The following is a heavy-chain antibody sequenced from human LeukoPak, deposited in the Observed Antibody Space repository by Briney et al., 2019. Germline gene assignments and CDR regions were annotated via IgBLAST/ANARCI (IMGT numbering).Heavy chain of an antibody. D-gene: IGHD3-22*01. CDR1: GGSISSYY. Sequence: SETLSLTCTVSGGSISSYYWSWIRQPPGKGLEWIGYIYYSGSTNYNPSLKSRVTISADTSKNQFSLKLSSVTAADTAAYYCARSVYYYDSSFDYWGQGTLVTVSS. CDR3: ARSVYYYDSSFDY. J-gene: IGHJ4*02. V-gene: IGHV4-59*01. CDR2: IYYSGST.